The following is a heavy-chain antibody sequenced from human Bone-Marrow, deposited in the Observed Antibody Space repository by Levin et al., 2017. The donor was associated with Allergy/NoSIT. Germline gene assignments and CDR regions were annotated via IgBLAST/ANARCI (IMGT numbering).Heavy chain of an antibody. CDR2: IYYSGST. D-gene: IGHD6-13*01. V-gene: IGHV4-39*01. Sequence: SETLSLTCTVSGGSISSSSYYWGWIRQPPGKGLEWIGSIYYSGSTYYNPSLKSRVTISVDTSKNQFSLKLSSVTAADTAVYYCARPGYSSSWGESGYFDYWGQGTLVTVSS. CDR3: ARPGYSSSWGESGYFDY. J-gene: IGHJ4*02. CDR1: GGSISSSSYY.